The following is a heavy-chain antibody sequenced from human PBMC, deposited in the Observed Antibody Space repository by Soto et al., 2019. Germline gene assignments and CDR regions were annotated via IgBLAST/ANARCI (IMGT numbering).Heavy chain of an antibody. CDR2: ISSSSSYM. CDR3: ARDGSGGFHDYGNFHLDC. CDR1: GFTFSSYS. V-gene: IGHV3-21*01. D-gene: IGHD4-17*01. Sequence: VGSLRLSCAASGFTFSSYSMNWVRQAPGKGLEWVSSISSSSSYMYYADSVKGRFTISRDNDKKLLYLQMNSLRAEDTAVYHCARDGSGGFHDYGNFHLDCWGQGTLVTVSS. J-gene: IGHJ4*01.